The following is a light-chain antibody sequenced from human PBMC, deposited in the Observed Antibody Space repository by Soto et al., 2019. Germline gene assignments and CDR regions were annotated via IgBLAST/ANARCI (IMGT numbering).Light chain of an antibody. CDR1: SSDVGGYNF. V-gene: IGLV2-14*01. CDR2: EVS. Sequence: QSALTQPASVSGSPGQSVTISCTGTSSDVGGYNFVSWYQQHPGKATRLIIYEVSSRPSGVSYRFSGSKSGNTASLTIFGLQAEEEADYYCSSEKMRTTLVLFGGGTKLTVL. J-gene: IGLJ2*01. CDR3: SSEKMRTTLVL.